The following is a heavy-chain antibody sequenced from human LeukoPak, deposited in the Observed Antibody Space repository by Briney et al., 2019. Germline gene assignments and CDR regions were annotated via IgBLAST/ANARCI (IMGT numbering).Heavy chain of an antibody. V-gene: IGHV3-21*01. CDR3: ARGPYDYVWGSYRWTNWFDP. Sequence: GGSLRLSCAASVFTFSTYWMHWVRHAPREGLECVSSISSSSSYIYYADSVKGRFTISRDNAKNSLYLQMNSLRAEDTAVYYCARGPYDYVWGSYRWTNWFDPWGQGTLVTVSS. D-gene: IGHD3-16*02. CDR2: ISSSSSYI. J-gene: IGHJ5*02. CDR1: VFTFSTYW.